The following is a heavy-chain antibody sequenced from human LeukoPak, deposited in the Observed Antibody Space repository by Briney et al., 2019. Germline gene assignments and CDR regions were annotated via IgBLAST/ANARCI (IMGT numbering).Heavy chain of an antibody. J-gene: IGHJ4*02. CDR3: ARAGHNSDSGGYDF. D-gene: IGHD3-22*01. Sequence: ASVKVSCKPSGYTFIDHYLHWVRQAPGQGLESMGWIDPDTGDTNYPQKFQGRLTMTRDTSSNTAYMELHRLRSDDTAVYYCARAGHNSDSGGYDFWGLGTLVTVSS. CDR2: IDPDTGDT. CDR1: GYTFIDHY. V-gene: IGHV1-2*02.